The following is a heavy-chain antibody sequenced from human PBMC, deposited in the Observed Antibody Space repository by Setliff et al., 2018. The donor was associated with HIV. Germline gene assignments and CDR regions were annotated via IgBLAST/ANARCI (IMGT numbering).Heavy chain of an antibody. CDR3: ARGSDTTGSPPELDP. V-gene: IGHV3-48*01. Sequence: GGSLRLSCAASGFTFSRFGMHWVRQAPGKGLEWLSYISSTTGTLYHADSVKGRFTISRDNAKSSLYLQMNSLRAEDTAVYYCARGSDTTGSPPELDPWGQGTLVTVSS. D-gene: IGHD1-1*01. J-gene: IGHJ5*02. CDR2: ISSTTGTL. CDR1: GFTFSRFG.